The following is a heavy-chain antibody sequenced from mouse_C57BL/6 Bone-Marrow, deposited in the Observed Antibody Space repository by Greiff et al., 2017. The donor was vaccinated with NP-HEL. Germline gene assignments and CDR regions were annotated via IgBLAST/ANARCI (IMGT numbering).Heavy chain of an antibody. CDR1: GYAFTNYL. CDR2: INPGSGGT. CDR3: ARDWAFSY. Sequence: QVQLQQSGAELVRPGTSVKVSCKASGYAFTNYLIEWVKQRPGQGLEWIGVINPGSGGTNYNEKFKGKATLTADKSSSTAYMQLSSLTSEDSAVYFCARDWAFSYRGQGTLVTVSA. V-gene: IGHV1-54*01. J-gene: IGHJ3*01. D-gene: IGHD4-1*01.